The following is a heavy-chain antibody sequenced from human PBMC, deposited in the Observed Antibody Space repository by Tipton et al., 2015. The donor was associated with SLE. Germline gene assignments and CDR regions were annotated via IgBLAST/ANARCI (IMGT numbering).Heavy chain of an antibody. CDR1: GASISGASYY. V-gene: IGHV4-61*09. CDR3: TRTSTKEVV. J-gene: IGHJ4*02. Sequence: TLSLTCSVSGASISGASYYWSWIRQPAGKGLEWIGHTSAGGTTNYNPSFKSRVFMSVDTSNNQFSLNLSSVTAADSAVYYCTRTSTKEVVWGQGTLVTVSS. CDR2: TSAGGTT. D-gene: IGHD2-2*01.